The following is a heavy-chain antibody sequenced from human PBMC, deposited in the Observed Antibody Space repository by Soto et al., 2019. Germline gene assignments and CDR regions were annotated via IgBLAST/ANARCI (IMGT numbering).Heavy chain of an antibody. J-gene: IGHJ4*02. CDR3: XXXXXXXXXXXY. V-gene: IGHV1-8*01. CDR2: MNPNSGNT. CDR1: GYTFTSYX. Sequence: QVQLVQSGAEVKKPGASVKVSCKASGYTFTSYXXXXXXXXXXXXLEWMGWMNPNSGNTGYAQKFQGRVTMTRNTXXXXXXXXXXXXXXXXXXXXXXXXXXXXXXXXXYWGQGTLVTVSS.